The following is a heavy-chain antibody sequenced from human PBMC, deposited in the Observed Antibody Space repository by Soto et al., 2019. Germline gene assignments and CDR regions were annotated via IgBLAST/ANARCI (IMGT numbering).Heavy chain of an antibody. J-gene: IGHJ2*01. CDR1: GFSLSNARMG. V-gene: IGHV2-26*01. D-gene: IGHD6-13*01. CDR3: ARIIAVRIAESLYWYFDL. Sequence: QVTLKESGPVLVKPTETLTLTCTVSGFSLSNARMGVSWIRQPPGKTLEWLAHIFSNDEKSYSTSLKSRLTISKDTSKSQVVLTMTNMDPVDTATYYCARIIAVRIAESLYWYFDLWGRGTLVTVSS. CDR2: IFSNDEK.